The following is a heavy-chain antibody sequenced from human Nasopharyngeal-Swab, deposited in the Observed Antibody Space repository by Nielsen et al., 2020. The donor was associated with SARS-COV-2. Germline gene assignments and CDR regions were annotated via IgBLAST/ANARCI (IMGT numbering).Heavy chain of an antibody. D-gene: IGHD3-10*01. Sequence: SQTLSLTCAISGDSVPRNNAAWNWLRQSPSRGLEWLGRTYYRSQWYSDYAVSVKSRITINPDTAKNQFSLQLNSVTPEDTAVYYCARDRGALNVWGQGTTVTVSS. J-gene: IGHJ6*02. CDR1: GDSVPRNNAA. CDR2: TYYRSQWYS. CDR3: ARDRGALNV. V-gene: IGHV6-1*01.